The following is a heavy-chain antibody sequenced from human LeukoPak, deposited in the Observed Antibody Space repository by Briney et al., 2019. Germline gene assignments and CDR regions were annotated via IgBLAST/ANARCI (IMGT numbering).Heavy chain of an antibody. D-gene: IGHD3-16*01. CDR1: GITFSGYW. J-gene: IGHJ4*02. CDR3: ASDGGPFDY. CDR2: IKQAGSEK. Sequence: GSLRLSWTASGITFSGYWMSWVRQPPGKGLEWVANIKQAGSEKYYVDSVKGRFTISRDDAKKSVYLQMNSLRAEDTAVYYCASDGGPFDYWGQGTLVTVSS. V-gene: IGHV3-7*04.